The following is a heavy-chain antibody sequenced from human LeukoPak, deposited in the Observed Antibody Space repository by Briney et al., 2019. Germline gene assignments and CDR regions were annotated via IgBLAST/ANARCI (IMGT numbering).Heavy chain of an antibody. CDR3: AKDEGSGWPYYFDY. Sequence: PGGSLRLSCAASGFIFSSYAISWVRQAPGKGLEWGSAISGSGGSTYYADSVKGRFTISRDNSKNTLYLQMNSLRAEDTAVYYCAKDEGSGWPYYFDYWGQGTLVTVSS. V-gene: IGHV3-23*01. CDR2: ISGSGGST. CDR1: GFIFSSYA. J-gene: IGHJ4*02. D-gene: IGHD6-19*01.